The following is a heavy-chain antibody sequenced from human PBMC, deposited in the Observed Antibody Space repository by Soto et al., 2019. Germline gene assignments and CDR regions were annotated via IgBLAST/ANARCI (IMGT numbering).Heavy chain of an antibody. CDR1: GGSISSSSYY. D-gene: IGHD3-9*01. J-gene: IGHJ5*02. V-gene: IGHV4-39*01. Sequence: SETLSLTCTVSGGSISSSSYYWGWIRQPPGKGLEWIGSIYYSGSTYYNPSPKSRVTISVDTSKNQFSLKLSSVTAADTAVYYCARSYYDILTGYLNWFDPWGQGTLVTVSS. CDR2: IYYSGST. CDR3: ARSYYDILTGYLNWFDP.